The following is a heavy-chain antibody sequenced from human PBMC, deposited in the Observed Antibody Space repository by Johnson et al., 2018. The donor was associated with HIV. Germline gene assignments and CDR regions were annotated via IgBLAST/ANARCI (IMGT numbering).Heavy chain of an antibody. D-gene: IGHD3-16*01. CDR1: GFTFSSYW. V-gene: IGHV3-7*01. CDR2: IKQDGSEK. Sequence: MQLVESGGGLVQPGGSLRLSCAASGFTFSSYWMSWVRQAPGKGLEWVANIKQDGSEKSYVDSVKGRFTISRDNARNSLYLQMNSLRAEDTAVYYCAKGWGAFDIWGQGTMVTVSS. CDR3: AKGWGAFDI. J-gene: IGHJ3*02.